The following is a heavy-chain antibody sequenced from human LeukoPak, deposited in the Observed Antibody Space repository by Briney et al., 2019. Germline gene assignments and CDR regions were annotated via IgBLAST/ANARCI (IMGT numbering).Heavy chain of an antibody. CDR1: GASINGFF. D-gene: IGHD1-26*01. Sequence: PSETPSLTCSVSGASINGFFWNWVRQTPEKGLEWIGYVSHRGATTSNPTLKSRVSITIDTSKSQISLTMTSVTAADSALYYCAGDRRGSFYTFDLWGPGTTVSVS. V-gene: IGHV4-59*01. CDR2: VSHRGAT. CDR3: AGDRRGSFYTFDL. J-gene: IGHJ6*02.